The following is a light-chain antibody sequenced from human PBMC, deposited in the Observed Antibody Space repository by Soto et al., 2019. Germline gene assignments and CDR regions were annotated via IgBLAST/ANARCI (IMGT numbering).Light chain of an antibody. CDR2: EVS. Sequence: QSVLNQPASVSGSSGQSITISCTGTSSDVGSYNLVSWYQQHPGKAPKLMIYEVSKRTSGVSNRFSGSKSGNTASLTISGLQAEDEADYYCCSYAGSSTFVFGTGTKVTVL. CDR1: SSDVGSYNL. J-gene: IGLJ1*01. V-gene: IGLV2-23*02. CDR3: CSYAGSSTFV.